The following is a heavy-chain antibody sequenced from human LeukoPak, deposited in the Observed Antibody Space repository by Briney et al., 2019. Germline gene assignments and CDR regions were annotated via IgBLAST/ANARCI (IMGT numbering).Heavy chain of an antibody. J-gene: IGHJ3*01. CDR3: ARGFDGANAFDL. CDR1: RFTISNYW. V-gene: IGHV3-7*01. Sequence: GGSLRLSCVASRFTISNYWMNWVRQAPGKGLEWEANINQDGSEKYHVDSVKGRFTISRDNAKNSVYLQMNSLRAEDTAVYYCARGFDGANAFDLWGQGTLVTVSS. CDR2: INQDGSEK.